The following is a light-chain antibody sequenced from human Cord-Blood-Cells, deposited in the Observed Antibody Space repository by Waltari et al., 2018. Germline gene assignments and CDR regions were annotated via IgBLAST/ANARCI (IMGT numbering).Light chain of an antibody. J-gene: IGLJ2*01. V-gene: IGLV3-21*03. Sequence: SYVLTQPPSVSVAPGKTARITCGGNNIGSKSVHWYQQKPGQAPVLVVYDDSDRPSGIPGRCAGSNCGNTATLTISRVEAGDEADYYCQVWDSSSDVVFGGGTKLTVL. CDR3: QVWDSSSDVV. CDR1: NIGSKS. CDR2: DDS.